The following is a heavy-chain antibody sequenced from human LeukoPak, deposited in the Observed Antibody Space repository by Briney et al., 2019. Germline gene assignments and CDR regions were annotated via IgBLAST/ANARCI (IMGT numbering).Heavy chain of an antibody. D-gene: IGHD3-22*01. V-gene: IGHV4-61*01. Sequence: SETLSLTCTVSGGSVSSGSYYWSWIRQPPGKGLEWIGYIYYSGSTNYNPSLKSRVTISVDTSKNQFSLKLSSVTAADTAVYYCARQGITMIVVVISGDAFDIWGQGTMVTVSS. CDR3: ARQGITMIVVVISGDAFDI. J-gene: IGHJ3*02. CDR1: GGSVSSGSYY. CDR2: IYYSGST.